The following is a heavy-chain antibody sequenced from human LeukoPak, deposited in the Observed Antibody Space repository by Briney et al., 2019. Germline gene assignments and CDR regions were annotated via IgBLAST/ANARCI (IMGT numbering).Heavy chain of an antibody. CDR1: GYTFTGYY. CDR2: INPNSGGT. CDR3: ARVPYYGSGFDY. J-gene: IGHJ4*02. V-gene: IGHV1-2*02. Sequence: ASVTVSCKASGYTFTGYYMHWVRQAPGQGLEWMGWINPNSGGTNYAQKFQGRVTMTRDTSISTAYMELSRLRSDDTAVYYCARVPYYGSGFDYWGQGTLVTVSS. D-gene: IGHD3-10*01.